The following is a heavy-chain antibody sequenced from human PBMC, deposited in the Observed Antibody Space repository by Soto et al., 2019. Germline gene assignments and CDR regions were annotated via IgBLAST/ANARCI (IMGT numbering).Heavy chain of an antibody. Sequence: SLTCAVYGGSLGGDYWTWIRQAPGKGLEWIGEINHSGTINFDPSLRSRLTISLDTSKKEFSLKLSSVTDADTATYYCARADRTLVTSYSLDVWGQGXTVTVYS. CDR3: ARADRTLVTSYSLDV. J-gene: IGHJ6*02. CDR1: GGSLGGDY. V-gene: IGHV4-34*01. D-gene: IGHD2-21*02. CDR2: INHSGTI.